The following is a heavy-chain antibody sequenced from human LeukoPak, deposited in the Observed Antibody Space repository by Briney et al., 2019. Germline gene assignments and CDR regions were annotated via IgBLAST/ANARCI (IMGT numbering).Heavy chain of an antibody. Sequence: GGSLRLSCAASGFTFSSFWMSWVRQAPGKGLEWVANIKEDGSDKNYVDSVKGRFTISRDNAKNSLYLQMNSLRAEDTAVYYCARDQGWFDPWGQGTLVTVSS. CDR1: GFTFSSFW. CDR2: IKEDGSDK. V-gene: IGHV3-7*01. J-gene: IGHJ5*02. CDR3: ARDQGWFDP.